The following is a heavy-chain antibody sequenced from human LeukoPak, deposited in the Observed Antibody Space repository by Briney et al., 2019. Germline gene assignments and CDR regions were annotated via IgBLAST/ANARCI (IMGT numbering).Heavy chain of an antibody. CDR3: ATDLTMVRGVTNWFDP. J-gene: IGHJ5*02. Sequence: ASVNVSCKVSGYTFTDYYMHWVQQAPGKGLERMGLVDPEDGETMYAEKFQGRVTITADTSTDTAYMELSSLRSEDTAVYYCATDLTMVRGVTNWFDPWGQGTLVTVSS. V-gene: IGHV1-69-2*01. D-gene: IGHD3-10*01. CDR2: VDPEDGET. CDR1: GYTFTDYY.